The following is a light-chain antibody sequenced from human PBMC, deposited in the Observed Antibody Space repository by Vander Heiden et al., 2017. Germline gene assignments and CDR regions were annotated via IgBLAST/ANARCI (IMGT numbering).Light chain of an antibody. Sequence: EILLAQSPATLSLSPGERATLSCRASQSVSSYLAWHQQNLGQASRLLISDASNRATVPKARFSDSGEATHVNLTISSREPNVPDVHYCQQRSYGPAVLTFSPGTKLXIK. J-gene: IGKJ2*01. CDR2: DAS. V-gene: IGKV3-11*01. CDR3: QQRSYGPAVLT. CDR1: QSVSSY.